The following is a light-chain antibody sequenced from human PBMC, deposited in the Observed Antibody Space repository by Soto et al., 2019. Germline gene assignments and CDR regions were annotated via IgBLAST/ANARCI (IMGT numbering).Light chain of an antibody. Sequence: QSVLTQPPSASGTPGQRVTISCSGASSDIGTNAVNWYQQLPGTAPQLLIYNNNQRPSWVPDRFSGSKSGTSASLAISGLQSEDEADYYCAAWDDSRNGYVFGTGTKVTVL. V-gene: IGLV1-44*01. CDR2: NNN. CDR1: SSDIGTNA. J-gene: IGLJ1*01. CDR3: AAWDDSRNGYV.